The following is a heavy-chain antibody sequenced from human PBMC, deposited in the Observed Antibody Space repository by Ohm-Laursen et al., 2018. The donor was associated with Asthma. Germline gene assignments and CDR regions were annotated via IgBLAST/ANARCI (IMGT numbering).Heavy chain of an antibody. D-gene: IGHD3-3*01. CDR1: GFTFTSYD. J-gene: IGHJ4*02. V-gene: IGHV3-30-3*01. CDR3: ARDVMEWYLPAFDF. Sequence: SLRLSCTAPGFTFTSYDMYWVRQAPGKGLEWVAVGGSYYDGGLKYYADSVNGRFTVSRDDSKNTLYLQMNSLRPDDTAVYYCARDVMEWYLPAFDFWGQGTLVTVSS. CDR2: GGSYYDGGLK.